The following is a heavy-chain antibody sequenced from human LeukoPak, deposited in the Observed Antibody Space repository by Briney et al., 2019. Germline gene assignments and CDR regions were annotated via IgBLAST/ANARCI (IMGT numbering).Heavy chain of an antibody. J-gene: IGHJ5*02. CDR1: GFTFSSYA. V-gene: IGHV3-23*01. D-gene: IGHD4-23*01. Sequence: GGSLRLSCAASGFTFSSYAMSWVRQAPGKGLEWVSAISGSGGSTYYADSVKGRFTISRDNSKNTLYLQMNSLRAEDTAVYCCAKDKVVTPSAWFDPWGQGTLVTVSS. CDR3: AKDKVVTPSAWFDP. CDR2: ISGSGGST.